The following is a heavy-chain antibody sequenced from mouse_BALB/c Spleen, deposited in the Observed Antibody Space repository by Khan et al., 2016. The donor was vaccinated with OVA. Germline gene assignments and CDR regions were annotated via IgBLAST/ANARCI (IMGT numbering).Heavy chain of an antibody. CDR2: IFPNTGDT. V-gene: IGHV1S29*02. J-gene: IGHJ3*01. Sequence: EVQLQQPGPELVKPGASVKISCKASGYTFTDYNMDWVKQSQGESLEWIGYIFPNTGDTGYNQKFKTKATLTVDSSSNTAYMELRGLTSEDSAVYYCARSGCGSFAYWGQGTLVTVSA. CDR3: ARSGCGSFAY. CDR1: GYTFTDYN. D-gene: IGHD1-2*01.